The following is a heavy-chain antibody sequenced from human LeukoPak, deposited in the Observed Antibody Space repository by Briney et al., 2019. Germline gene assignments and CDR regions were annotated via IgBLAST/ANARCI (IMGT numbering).Heavy chain of an antibody. J-gene: IGHJ4*02. V-gene: IGHV3-20*04. CDR2: IDWSGERI. CDR1: GLSVADYG. D-gene: IGHD2-2*01. CDR3: TRDLSASWYSLAY. Sequence: GGSLRLSCAASGLSVADYGMSWVPQAPGKGLEWVSGIDWSGERIGYADSVKGRFTISKDNVENALYLQMNSLRAEDTGLYFCTRDLSASWYSLAYWGRGTLVTVSS.